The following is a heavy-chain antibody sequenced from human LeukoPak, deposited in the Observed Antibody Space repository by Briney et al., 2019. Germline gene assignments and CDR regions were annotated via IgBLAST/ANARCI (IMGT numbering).Heavy chain of an antibody. Sequence: GESLKISCKGSGYSFTSEWIAWVRQMPGKGLEWVGIINPGDSDTRYSPSFQGQVTISVDKSINTAYLQWSSLKASDTAMYYCARLLSSSLFWWFDPWGQGTLVTVSS. D-gene: IGHD3-9*01. CDR3: ARLLSSSLFWWFDP. V-gene: IGHV5-51*01. J-gene: IGHJ5*02. CDR1: GYSFTSEW. CDR2: INPGDSDT.